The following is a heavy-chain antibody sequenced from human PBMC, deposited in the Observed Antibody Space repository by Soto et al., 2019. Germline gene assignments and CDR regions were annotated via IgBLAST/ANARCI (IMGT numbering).Heavy chain of an antibody. D-gene: IGHD3-22*01. CDR1: GYTFTTYG. J-gene: IGHJ5*02. V-gene: IGHV1-18*01. CDR2: ISAYNGNT. Sequence: QVQLVQSGGEVKKPGASVKVSCKTSGYTFTTYGITWVRQAPGQGLEWMGWISAYNGNTNYAQKLQGRVTMTTDTSTLTDYMELRSLRSDDTAVYYCAKTPHYDSSGYYSWSDHWGQGTLVTVSS. CDR3: AKTPHYDSSGYYSWSDH.